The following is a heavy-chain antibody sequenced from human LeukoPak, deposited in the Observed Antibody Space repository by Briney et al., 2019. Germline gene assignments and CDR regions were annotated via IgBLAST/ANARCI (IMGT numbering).Heavy chain of an antibody. CDR3: ARGLPYGDYVERWFDP. CDR1: GYTFTSYG. CDR2: ISAYNGNT. V-gene: IGHV1-18*01. J-gene: IGHJ5*02. Sequence: GASVKVSCKASGYTFTSYGISWVRQAPGQGLEWMGWISAYNGNTNYAQKLQGRVTMTTDTSTSTAYMELRSLRSDDTAVYYCARGLPYGDYVERWFDPWGQGTLVTVPS. D-gene: IGHD4-17*01.